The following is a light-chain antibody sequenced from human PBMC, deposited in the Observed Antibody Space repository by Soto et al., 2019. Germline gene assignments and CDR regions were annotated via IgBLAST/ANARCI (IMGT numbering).Light chain of an antibody. Sequence: EIVLTQSPGTLSLSPGERATLSCRASQSVGYNYLAWYQQKPGQAPGLLIYGASNKATGVPDRFSGSGSGTDFTLTISRLEPEDFAVYYCHQYGTSPRPFGQGTKVEIK. CDR3: HQYGTSPRP. V-gene: IGKV3-20*01. CDR2: GAS. CDR1: QSVGYNY. J-gene: IGKJ1*01.